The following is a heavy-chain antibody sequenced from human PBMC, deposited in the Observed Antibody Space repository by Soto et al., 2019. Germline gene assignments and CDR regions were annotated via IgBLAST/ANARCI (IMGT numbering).Heavy chain of an antibody. CDR2: IDWDDDK. D-gene: IGHD2-2*01. J-gene: IGHJ6*02. V-gene: IGHV2-70*01. CDR3: ARIVSSSTSCYSSYYGMDV. Sequence: SGPTLVNPTQTLTLTCTSSGFSLSTSGMCVSWIRQPPGKALEWLALIDWDDDKYYSTSLKTRLTISKDTSKNQVVLTMTNMDPVDTATYYCARIVSSSTSCYSSYYGMDVWGQGTTVTVSS. CDR1: GFSLSTSGMC.